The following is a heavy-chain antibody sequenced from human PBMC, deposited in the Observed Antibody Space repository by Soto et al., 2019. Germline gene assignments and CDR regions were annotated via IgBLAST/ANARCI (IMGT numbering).Heavy chain of an antibody. Sequence: PGGSQSLSCAASGFTFSSYAMSWIRQDPGKGLEWVSAIRGSGGSTYYGDSVEGRLTICGDNSQNTLYLQMNSLRAEDPAVYYCAKEARIRIAAAGSDYWGQGTLVTASS. V-gene: IGHV3-23*01. J-gene: IGHJ4*02. CDR2: IRGSGGST. CDR1: GFTFSSYA. D-gene: IGHD6-13*01. CDR3: AKEARIRIAAAGSDY.